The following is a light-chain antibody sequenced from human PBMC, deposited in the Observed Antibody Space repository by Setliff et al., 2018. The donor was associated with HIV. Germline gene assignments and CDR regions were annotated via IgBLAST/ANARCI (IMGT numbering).Light chain of an antibody. J-gene: IGLJ1*01. Sequence: QSVLTQPPPVSGAPGQRVTMSCTGSSSNIGAGFDVHWYQHLPGKAPKLLIYDNTNRPSGVPDRFSGSKSGTSASLAITGLQAEDEADYYCSSYTSSSSYVFGTGTKVTVL. CDR3: SSYTSSSSYV. V-gene: IGLV1-40*01. CDR2: DNT. CDR1: SSNIGAGFD.